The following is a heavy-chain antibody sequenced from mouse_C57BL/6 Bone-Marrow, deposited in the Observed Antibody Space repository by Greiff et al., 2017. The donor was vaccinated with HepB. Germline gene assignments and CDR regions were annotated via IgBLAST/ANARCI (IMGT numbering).Heavy chain of an antibody. Sequence: EVQLQESGAELVKPGASVKLSCTASGFNINDYYMHWVKQRTEQGLEWIGRIDPEDGETKYAQNFQGRATITADTSSNTAYLQLSSLTSEDTAVYYCAREGPYYSFDYWGQGTTLTVSS. CDR1: GFNINDYY. J-gene: IGHJ2*01. V-gene: IGHV14-2*01. CDR3: AREGPYYSFDY. CDR2: IDPEDGET. D-gene: IGHD6-5*01.